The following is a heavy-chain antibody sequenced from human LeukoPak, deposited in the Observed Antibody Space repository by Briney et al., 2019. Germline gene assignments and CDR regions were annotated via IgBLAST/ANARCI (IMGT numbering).Heavy chain of an antibody. D-gene: IGHD3-3*01. J-gene: IGHJ5*02. CDR3: AKCGRTYYDFWSGYYGWFDP. CDR2: ISGSGGST. Sequence: GSLRLSCAASGFTFSSYAMSWVRQAPGKGLEWVSAISGSGGSTYYADSVKGRFTISRDNSKNTLYLQMNSLRAEDTVVYYCAKCGRTYYDFWSGYYGWFDPWGQGTLVTVSS. CDR1: GFTFSSYA. V-gene: IGHV3-23*01.